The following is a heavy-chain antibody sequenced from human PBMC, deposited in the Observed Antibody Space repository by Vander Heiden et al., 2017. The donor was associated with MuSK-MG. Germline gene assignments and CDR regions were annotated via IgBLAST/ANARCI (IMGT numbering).Heavy chain of an antibody. V-gene: IGHV4-39*01. CDR1: GGSISSSSYY. Sequence: QLQLQESGPGLVKPSETLSLTCTISGGSISSSSYYWGWIRQPPGKGLEWIGSIYYSGSTYYNPSLKSRVTISVDTSKNQFSLKLSSVTAADTAVYYCARHSGGGAILPHFDYWGQGTLVTVSS. CDR2: IYYSGST. J-gene: IGHJ4*02. D-gene: IGHD3-16*02. CDR3: ARHSGGGAILPHFDY.